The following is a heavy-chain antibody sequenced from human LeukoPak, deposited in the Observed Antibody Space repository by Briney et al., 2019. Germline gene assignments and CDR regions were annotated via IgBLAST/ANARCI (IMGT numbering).Heavy chain of an antibody. V-gene: IGHV3-64*01. Sequence: GGSLRLSCAASGFTFSNYGMSWVRQAPGKGLEYVSAISGNGGNTFYANSVKGRFTISRDNYKDTLYLQMGSLKPEDMAVYYCARDSCSGDRCWRYFVNWGQGTLVTVSS. CDR3: ARDSCSGDRCWRYFVN. CDR1: GFTFSNYG. D-gene: IGHD2-15*01. J-gene: IGHJ4*02. CDR2: ISGNGGNT.